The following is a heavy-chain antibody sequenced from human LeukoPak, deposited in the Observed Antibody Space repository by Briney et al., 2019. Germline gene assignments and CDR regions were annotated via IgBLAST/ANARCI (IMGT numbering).Heavy chain of an antibody. CDR3: AREQINIAVAGGLFGY. D-gene: IGHD6-19*01. J-gene: IGHJ4*02. Sequence: PSETLSLTCTVSGGSISSYYWSWIRQPPGKGLEWIGYIYYSGSTNYNPSLKSRVTMSVDTSKNQFSLKLSSVTAADTAVYYCAREQINIAVAGGLFGYWGQGTLVTVSS. CDR1: GGSISSYY. CDR2: IYYSGST. V-gene: IGHV4-59*12.